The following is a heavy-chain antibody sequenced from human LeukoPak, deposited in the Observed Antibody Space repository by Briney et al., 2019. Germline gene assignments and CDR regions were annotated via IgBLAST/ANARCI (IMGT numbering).Heavy chain of an antibody. D-gene: IGHD5-24*01. V-gene: IGHV4-34*01. CDR2: INHSGST. J-gene: IGHJ4*02. Sequence: KPSETLSLTCAVYGGSFSGYYWSWIRQPPGKGLEWIGEINHSGSTNYNPSLKSRVTISVDTSENQFSLKLSSVTAADTAVYYCAREGVATIYWGQGTLVTVSS. CDR1: GGSFSGYY. CDR3: AREGVATIY.